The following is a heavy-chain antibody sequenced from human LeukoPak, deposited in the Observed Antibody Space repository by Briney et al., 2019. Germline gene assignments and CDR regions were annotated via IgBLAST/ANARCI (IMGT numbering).Heavy chain of an antibody. V-gene: IGHV3-23*01. CDR2: ISSSGDIT. J-gene: IGHJ4*02. CDR3: AKDRPNYHESNGHYYRRNGDY. D-gene: IGHD3-22*01. Sequence: PGGSLRLSCAASGFTFHNYAMSWVRQAPGRGLEWVSAISSSGDITFYADSVKGRSTISRDNSRYTLYLQMNSLRAEDAAMYYCAKDRPNYHESNGHYYRRNGDYWGQGTLFTVSS. CDR1: GFTFHNYA.